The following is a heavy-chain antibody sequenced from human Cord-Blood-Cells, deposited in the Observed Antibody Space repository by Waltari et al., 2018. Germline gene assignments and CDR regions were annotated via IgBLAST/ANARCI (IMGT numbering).Heavy chain of an antibody. V-gene: IGHV3-7*01. CDR1: GFTFSSCW. CDR3: WGNWNYFDY. D-gene: IGHD1-20*01. J-gene: IGHJ4*02. Sequence: EVQLVESGGGLVQPGGSLRLSCAASGFTFSSCWMSWVRQAPGKGLEWVANIKQDGSEKYYVDSVKGRFTISRDNAKNSLYLQMNSLRAEDTAVYYCWGNWNYFDYWGQGTLVTVSS. CDR2: IKQDGSEK.